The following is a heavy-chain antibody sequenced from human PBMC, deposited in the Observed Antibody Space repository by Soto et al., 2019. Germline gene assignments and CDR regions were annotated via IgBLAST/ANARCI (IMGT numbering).Heavy chain of an antibody. CDR3: ARAFGIVVVVAATPKYYYYGMDV. CDR1: GYTFTSYG. D-gene: IGHD2-15*01. V-gene: IGHV1-18*01. J-gene: IGHJ6*02. CDR2: ISAYNGNT. Sequence: ASVKVSCKASGYTFTSYGISWVRQAPGQGLEWMGWISAYNGNTNYAQKLQGRVTMTTDTSTSTAYMELRSLRSDDTAVYYCARAFGIVVVVAATPKYYYYGMDVWGQGTTVTVS.